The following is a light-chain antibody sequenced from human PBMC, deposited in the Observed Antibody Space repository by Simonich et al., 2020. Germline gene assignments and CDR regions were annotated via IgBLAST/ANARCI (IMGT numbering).Light chain of an antibody. J-gene: IGKJ3*01. Sequence: AIQMTQSPSSLSASVGDRVTITCRASQGIRNDLGWYQQKPGKSPKLQIYAASSLQSGVPSRFSGSGSGTDFTLTISSLQPEDFATYYCLQDYNYPVFGPGTKVDIK. CDR2: AAS. V-gene: IGKV1-6*01. CDR3: LQDYNYPV. CDR1: QGIRND.